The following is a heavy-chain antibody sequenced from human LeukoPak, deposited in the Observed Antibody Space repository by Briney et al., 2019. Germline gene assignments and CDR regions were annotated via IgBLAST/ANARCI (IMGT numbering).Heavy chain of an antibody. J-gene: IGHJ4*02. V-gene: IGHV4-34*01. CDR3: ARHYLAAAGHFDY. CDR2: INHSGST. CDR1: GGSFSGYY. D-gene: IGHD6-13*01. Sequence: PSETLSLTCAVYGGSFSGYYWSWIRQPPGKGLEWIGEINHSGSTNYNPSLKSRVTISVDTSKNQFSLKLSPVTAADTAVYYCARHYLAAAGHFDYWGQGTLVTVSS.